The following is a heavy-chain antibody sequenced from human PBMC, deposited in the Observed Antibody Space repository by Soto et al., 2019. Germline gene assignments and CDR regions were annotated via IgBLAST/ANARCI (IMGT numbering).Heavy chain of an antibody. Sequence: QVQLVQSGAEVKKPGASVKVSCKASGDTFTDYYIHWVRQAPGQGLEWMGTVNPSGGHTTYAQHFLGRMNMTRDTSPSTLYRELTSLTSEDTAVYYCARGGHVVVVTAALDYWGQGTLVTVSS. CDR3: ARGGHVVVVTAALDY. CDR1: GDTFTDYY. V-gene: IGHV1-46*01. J-gene: IGHJ4*02. CDR2: VNPSGGHT. D-gene: IGHD2-21*02.